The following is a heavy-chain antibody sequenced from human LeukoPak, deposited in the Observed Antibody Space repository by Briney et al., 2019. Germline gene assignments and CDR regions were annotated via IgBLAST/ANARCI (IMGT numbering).Heavy chain of an antibody. Sequence: PSETLSLTCTVSGGSISSYYWSWIRQPPGKGLEWIGYIYYSGSTNYNPSLKSRVTISVDTSKNQFSLKLSSVTAADTAVYYCARDFPRGDAFDIWGQGTMVTVSS. CDR3: ARDFPRGDAFDI. CDR2: IYYSGST. CDR1: GGSISSYY. V-gene: IGHV4-59*01. D-gene: IGHD3-10*01. J-gene: IGHJ3*02.